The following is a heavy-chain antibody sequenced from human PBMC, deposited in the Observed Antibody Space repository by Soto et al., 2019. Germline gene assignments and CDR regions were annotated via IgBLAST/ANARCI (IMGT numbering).Heavy chain of an antibody. D-gene: IGHD3-22*01. CDR2: IIPIFGTA. Sequence: GASVKVSCKASGGTFSSYAISWVRQAPGQGLEWMGGIIPIFGTANYAQKFQGRVTITADESTSTAYMELSSLRSEDTAVYYCARDYYDIRLTSHILGYWGQGTLVTVSS. CDR3: ARDYYDIRLTSHILGY. J-gene: IGHJ4*02. CDR1: GGTFSSYA. V-gene: IGHV1-69*13.